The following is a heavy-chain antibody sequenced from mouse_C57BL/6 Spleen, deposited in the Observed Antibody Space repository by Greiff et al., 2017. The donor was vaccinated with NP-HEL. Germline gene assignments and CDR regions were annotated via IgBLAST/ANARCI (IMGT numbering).Heavy chain of an antibody. D-gene: IGHD2-1*01. CDR2: INPNNGGT. J-gene: IGHJ1*03. CDR3: ARREDGNYYWYLDD. V-gene: IGHV1-26*01. Sequence: VQLQQSGPELVKPGASVKISCKASGYTFTDYYMNWVKQSHGKSLEWIGDINPNNGGTSYNQKFKGKATLTVDKSSSTAYMELRSLTSEDSAVYYCARREDGNYYWYLDDWGTGTTVTVSS. CDR1: GYTFTDYY.